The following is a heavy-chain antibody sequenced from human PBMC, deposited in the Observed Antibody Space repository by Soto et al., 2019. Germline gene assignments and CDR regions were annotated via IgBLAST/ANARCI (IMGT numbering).Heavy chain of an antibody. Sequence: EVQLVESGGGLVQTGGSLRLSCAASGFTFNDYWVHWVRQAPGKGLVWVSRINGEGTTTNYAGSVKGRFAISRDNAQNALDLQMNRLRADDTAVYYFAKGLYHKYGQDYWGQGTLVTVSS. CDR2: INGEGTTT. CDR3: AKGLYHKYGQDY. CDR1: GFTFNDYW. V-gene: IGHV3-74*01. J-gene: IGHJ4*02. D-gene: IGHD4-17*01.